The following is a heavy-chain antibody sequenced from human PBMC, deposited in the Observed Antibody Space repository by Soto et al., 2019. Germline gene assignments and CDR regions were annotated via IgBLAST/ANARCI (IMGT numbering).Heavy chain of an antibody. J-gene: IGHJ4*02. Sequence: EVQLLESGGGLVQPGGSLRLSCAASGFTLSSYAMSWVRQAPGMGLEWVGFIRSKAYGGTTEYAASVKGRFTISRDDSKSIAYLQMNSLKTEDTAVYYCTRYHCSGGSCYPPRYWGQGTLVTVSS. V-gene: IGHV3-49*04. CDR1: GFTLSSYA. CDR2: IRSKAYGGTT. D-gene: IGHD2-15*01. CDR3: TRYHCSGGSCYPPRY.